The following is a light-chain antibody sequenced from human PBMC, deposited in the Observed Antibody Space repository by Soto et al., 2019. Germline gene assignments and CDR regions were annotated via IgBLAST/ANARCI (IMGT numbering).Light chain of an antibody. J-gene: IGKJ4*01. CDR2: LGS. Sequence: DIVMTQSPLSLPVTPGEAASISCRSSQSLLHSNGYNYLDWYLQKPGQSPKLLIYLGSNRASGVPDRFSGSGSGTDFTLRISRVEAEDVGVYYCMQAVQTPLTFGGGTKVEIK. V-gene: IGKV2-28*01. CDR1: QSLLHSNGYNY. CDR3: MQAVQTPLT.